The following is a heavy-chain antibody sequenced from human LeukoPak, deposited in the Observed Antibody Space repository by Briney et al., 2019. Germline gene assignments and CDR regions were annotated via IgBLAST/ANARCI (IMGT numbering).Heavy chain of an antibody. CDR2: INAGNGNT. CDR3: ARAGSYGDGYYVDD. Sequence: ASVTVSCKASGYTFTSYAMHWVRQAPGQRLEWMGWINAGNGNTKYSQKFQGRVTITRDTSASTAYMELSSLRSEDTAVYYCARAGSYGDGYYVDDWGQGTLVTVAS. J-gene: IGHJ4*02. V-gene: IGHV1-3*01. D-gene: IGHD5-18*01. CDR1: GYTFTSYA.